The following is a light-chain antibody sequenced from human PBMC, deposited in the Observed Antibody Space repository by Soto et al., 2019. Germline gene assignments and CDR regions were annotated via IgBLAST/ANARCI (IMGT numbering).Light chain of an antibody. CDR2: GAS. CDR3: QQSYSSPPT. V-gene: IGKV1-39*01. J-gene: IGKJ1*01. CDR1: QSISNY. Sequence: DIQMTQSPSSLSASVGDRVTITCRASQSISNYLNWYQQKPGKAPNLLIYGASNLQSGVPSRFSGSGSGTDFTLTISSLQPEDFATYYCQQSYSSPPTFGQGTKVEIK.